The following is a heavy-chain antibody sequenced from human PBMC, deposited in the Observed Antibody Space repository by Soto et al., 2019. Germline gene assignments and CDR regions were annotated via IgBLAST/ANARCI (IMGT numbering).Heavy chain of an antibody. CDR1: GFPFDDYG. Sequence: GGSLRLSCVASFGFPFDDYGMSWVRQAPGKGLEWVSGINRDGGSTGYADSVKGRFTISRDNAKNSLYLQMNSLRAEDTAVYYCARKDSSGYYCPYYYYGMDVGGQGTRVTVS. D-gene: IGHD3-22*01. V-gene: IGHV3-20*04. CDR3: ARKDSSGYYCPYYYYGMDV. J-gene: IGHJ6*02. CDR2: INRDGGST.